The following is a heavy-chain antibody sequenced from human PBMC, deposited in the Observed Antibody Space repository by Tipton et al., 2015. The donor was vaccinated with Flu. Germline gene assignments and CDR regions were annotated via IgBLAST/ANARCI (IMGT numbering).Heavy chain of an antibody. D-gene: IGHD1-26*01. CDR2: IYTSGRT. V-gene: IGHV4-59*10. Sequence: TLSLTCAVYGGSFSGYYWSWIRQPAGKGLEWIGRIYTSGRTNYNPSLKSRVTMSVDTSKNQFSLKLSSVTAADTAGYYCARHDGSRNRNWFDPWCQGTLVTVAS. CDR3: ARHDGSRNRNWFDP. CDR1: GGSFSGYY. J-gene: IGHJ5*02.